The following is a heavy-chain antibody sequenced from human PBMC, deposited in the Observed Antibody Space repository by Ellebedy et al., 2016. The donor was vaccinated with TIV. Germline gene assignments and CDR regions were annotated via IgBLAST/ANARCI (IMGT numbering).Heavy chain of an antibody. CDR3: AKGGRIQLTDV. D-gene: IGHD5-18*01. CDR2: IYYGGST. Sequence: GESLKISCAASGFTVSSNYMSWVRQAPGKGLECVSVIYYGGSTYYADSVKGRFTISRDNSKNTLYLQMNSLRAEDTAVYYCAKGGRIQLTDVWGQGTTVTVSS. V-gene: IGHV3-66*01. J-gene: IGHJ6*02. CDR1: GFTVSSNY.